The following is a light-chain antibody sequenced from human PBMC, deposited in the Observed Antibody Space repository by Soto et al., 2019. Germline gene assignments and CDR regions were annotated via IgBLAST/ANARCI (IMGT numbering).Light chain of an antibody. CDR2: AAS. J-gene: IGKJ5*01. CDR1: QSISYF. V-gene: IGKV1-39*01. Sequence: DIQLTQSASSLAASVGDRVTKTCGASQSISYFLNWYQQKPGKAPKLLIYAASSLQSGVPSRFSGSGSGTDFTLSIFSLQPEDFASYYCQLSYIMSRTFGHWTRLEIK. CDR3: QLSYIMSRT.